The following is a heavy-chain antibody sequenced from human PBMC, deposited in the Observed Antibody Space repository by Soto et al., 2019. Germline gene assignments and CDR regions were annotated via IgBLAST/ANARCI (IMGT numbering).Heavy chain of an antibody. Sequence: SVKVSCKASGGTFSSYAISWVRQAPGQGLEWMGGIIPIFGTANYAQKFQGRVTITADESTSTAYMELSSLRSEDTAVYYCASAKMTTVTPPLQPSFYYFDYWGQGTLVTVSS. D-gene: IGHD4-4*01. CDR3: ASAKMTTVTPPLQPSFYYFDY. CDR1: GGTFSSYA. CDR2: IIPIFGTA. J-gene: IGHJ4*02. V-gene: IGHV1-69*13.